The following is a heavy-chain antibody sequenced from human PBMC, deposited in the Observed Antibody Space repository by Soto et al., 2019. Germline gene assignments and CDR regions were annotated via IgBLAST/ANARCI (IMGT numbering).Heavy chain of an antibody. CDR1: GYTFSTYY. J-gene: IGHJ6*02. Sequence: QVQLVQSGAEVKKPGASVKVSCKTSGYTFSTYYMHWVRQAPGQGLEWMGLINPSDGSTRYAQKFQGRVNMTSDTSTNTVYMDLSSLRSDDTAIYYCARAVISTQDNRQFYYGLDVWGQGTTVTVSS. CDR3: ARAVISTQDNRQFYYGLDV. D-gene: IGHD2-21*01. CDR2: INPSDGST. V-gene: IGHV1-46*01.